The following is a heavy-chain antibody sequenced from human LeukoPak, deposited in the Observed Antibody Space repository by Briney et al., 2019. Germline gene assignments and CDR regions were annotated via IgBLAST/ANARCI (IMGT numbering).Heavy chain of an antibody. J-gene: IGHJ6*04. CDR3: APDPRTVGAGTHMDV. D-gene: IGHD6-19*01. V-gene: IGHV3-23*01. CDR1: GFTFSSYA. CDR2: ISGSGGST. Sequence: QSGGSLRLSCAASGFTFSSYAMSWVRQAPGKGLEWVSAISGSGGSTYYADSVKGRFTISRDNSKNTLYLQMNSLRAEDTAVYYCAPDPRTVGAGTHMDVWGKGTTVTVSS.